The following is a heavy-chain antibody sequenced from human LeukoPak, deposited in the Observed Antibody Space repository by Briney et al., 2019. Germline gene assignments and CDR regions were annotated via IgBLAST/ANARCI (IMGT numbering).Heavy chain of an antibody. CDR3: AKDLIAGAPDYFDY. Sequence: GGSLRLSCAASGFTFTIYAIHWVRQAPGKGLEWLAVTDGSNKFYSDSVKGRFTISGDSSKNTVYLQMNSLRPEDTAMYYCAKDLIAGAPDYFDYWGQGTPVSVSS. CDR2: TDGSNK. D-gene: IGHD1-14*01. CDR1: GFTFTIYA. V-gene: IGHV3-30-3*01. J-gene: IGHJ4*02.